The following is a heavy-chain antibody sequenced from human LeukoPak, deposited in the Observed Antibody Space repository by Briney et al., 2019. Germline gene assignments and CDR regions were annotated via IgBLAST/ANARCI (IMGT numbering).Heavy chain of an antibody. D-gene: IGHD2-15*01. CDR2: INPNSGGT. V-gene: IGHV1-2*02. Sequence: GASVKVSCTTSGYTFTGYYMHWVRQAPGPGLEWMGWINPNSGGTNYAQKFQGRVTMTRDTSISTAYMELSRVRSDDTAVYYCARDPRYCSGGSCYGYNWFDPWGQGTLVTVSS. J-gene: IGHJ5*02. CDR3: ARDPRYCSGGSCYGYNWFDP. CDR1: GYTFTGYY.